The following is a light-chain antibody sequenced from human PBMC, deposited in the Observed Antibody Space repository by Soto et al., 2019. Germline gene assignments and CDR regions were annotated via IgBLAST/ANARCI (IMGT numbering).Light chain of an antibody. J-gene: IGKJ1*01. CDR3: QQYGSSGT. V-gene: IGKV3-20*01. CDR2: GAS. Sequence: IVLTQSPGTLSLSPGERATLSCRASQSVSSSYLAWYQQRPGQAPRLLIYGASSRATGIPDRISGSGSGTDFTLTISRLEPEDFAVYYCQQYGSSGTFGQGTKVDIK. CDR1: QSVSSSY.